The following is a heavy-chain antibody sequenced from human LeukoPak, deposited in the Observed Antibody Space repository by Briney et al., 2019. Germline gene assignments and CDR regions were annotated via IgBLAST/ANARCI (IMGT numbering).Heavy chain of an antibody. V-gene: IGHV3-30-3*01. CDR2: ISYDGSNK. J-gene: IGHJ4*02. Sequence: GGSLRLSCAASGFTFSSYAMHWVRQAPGKGLEWVAVISYDGSNKYYADSVKGRFTISRYNSKNTLYLQMNSLRAEDTAVYYCARVRYDFWSGSLPYYFDYWGQGTLVTVSS. D-gene: IGHD3-3*01. CDR3: ARVRYDFWSGSLPYYFDY. CDR1: GFTFSSYA.